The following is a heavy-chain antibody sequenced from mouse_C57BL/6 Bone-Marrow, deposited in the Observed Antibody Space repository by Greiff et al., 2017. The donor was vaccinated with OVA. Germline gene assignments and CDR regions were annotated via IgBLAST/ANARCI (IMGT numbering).Heavy chain of an antibody. CDR3: TTHYSKSSYAMDY. J-gene: IGHJ4*01. D-gene: IGHD2-5*01. Sequence: EVQLQQSGAELVRPGASVKLSCTASGFNIKDDYMHWVKQRPEQGLEWIGWIDPENGDTEYASKFQGKATITADTSSNTAYLQLSSLTSEDTAVYYSTTHYSKSSYAMDYRGEETSVT. CDR1: GFNIKDDY. CDR2: IDPENGDT. V-gene: IGHV14-4*01.